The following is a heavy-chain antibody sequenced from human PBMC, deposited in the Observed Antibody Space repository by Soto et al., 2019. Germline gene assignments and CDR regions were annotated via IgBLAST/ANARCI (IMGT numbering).Heavy chain of an antibody. V-gene: IGHV1-18*01. CDR1: GYTFTSYG. Sequence: QVQLVQSGAEVKKPGASVKVSCKASGYTFTSYGISWVRQAPGQGLEGMGWISAYNGNTNYAQKLQGRVTMTTDTSTSTAYMELRSLRSDDTAVYYCARDRRRITIFGVVLNWFDPWGQGTLVTVSS. CDR2: ISAYNGNT. J-gene: IGHJ5*02. D-gene: IGHD3-3*01. CDR3: ARDRRRITIFGVVLNWFDP.